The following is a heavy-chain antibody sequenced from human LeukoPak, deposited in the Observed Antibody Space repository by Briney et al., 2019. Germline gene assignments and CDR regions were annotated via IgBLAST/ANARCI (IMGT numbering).Heavy chain of an antibody. CDR2: IIPVLGIA. D-gene: IGHD2-15*01. J-gene: IGHJ6*02. V-gene: IGHV1-69*10. CDR3: AAPQSRISSYYYVMDV. CDR1: GGTFRSYA. Sequence: EASVKVSCKASGGTFRSYAFTWVRQAPGQALEWMGGIIPVLGIANYAQKFQGRVTITADESTSTAYMELSSLISEDTAVYYCAAPQSRISSYYYVMDVWGQGTTVTVSS.